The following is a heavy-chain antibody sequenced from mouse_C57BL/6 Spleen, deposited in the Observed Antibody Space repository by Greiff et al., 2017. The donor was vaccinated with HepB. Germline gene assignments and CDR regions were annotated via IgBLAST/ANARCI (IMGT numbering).Heavy chain of an antibody. D-gene: IGHD3-2*02. CDR2: IDPANGNT. V-gene: IGHV14-3*01. Sequence: EVQLQESVAELVRPGASVKLSCTASGFNIKNTYMHWVKQRPEQGLEWIGRIDPANGNTKYAPKFQGKATITADTSSNTAYLQLSSLTSEDTAIYYCATAQATHYYAMDYWGQGTSVTVSS. J-gene: IGHJ4*01. CDR1: GFNIKNTY. CDR3: ATAQATHYYAMDY.